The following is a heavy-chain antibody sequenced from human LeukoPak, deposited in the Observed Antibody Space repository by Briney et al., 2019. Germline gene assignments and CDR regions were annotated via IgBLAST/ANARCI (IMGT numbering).Heavy chain of an antibody. CDR2: IYYSGST. CDR1: GGSISSYY. Sequence: PSETLSLTCTVSGGSISSYYWSWIRQPPEKGLEWIGYIYYSGSTNYNPSLKSRVTISVDTSKNQFSLKLSFVTAADTAVYYCARGIVDYYDSSGSPGVAFDIWGQGTMVTVSS. J-gene: IGHJ3*02. V-gene: IGHV4-59*01. CDR3: ARGIVDYYDSSGSPGVAFDI. D-gene: IGHD3-22*01.